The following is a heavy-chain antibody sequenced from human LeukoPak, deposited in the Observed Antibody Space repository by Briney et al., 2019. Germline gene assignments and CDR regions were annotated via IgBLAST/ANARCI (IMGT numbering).Heavy chain of an antibody. J-gene: IGHJ4*02. CDR1: GFTFSSYS. CDR3: ARDYRAAAGSVSPFDY. CDR2: ISSSSSTI. Sequence: PGGSLRLSCAASGFTFSSYSMNWVRQAPGKGLEWVSYISSSSSTIYCADSVKGRFTISRDNAKNSLYLQMNSLRAEDTAVYYCARDYRAAAGSVSPFDYWGQGTLVTVSS. V-gene: IGHV3-48*01. D-gene: IGHD6-13*01.